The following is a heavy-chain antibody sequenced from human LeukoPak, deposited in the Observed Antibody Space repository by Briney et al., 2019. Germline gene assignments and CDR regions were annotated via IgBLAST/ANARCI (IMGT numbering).Heavy chain of an antibody. D-gene: IGHD6-19*01. J-gene: IGHJ4*02. CDR1: GGSNSSYY. V-gene: IGHV4-4*07. CDR2: IYTSGST. Sequence: SETLSLTCTVSGGSNSSYYWSWIRQPDGKGLEWIGRIYTSGSTTYNPSLKSRVTMSVDTSKNQFSLKLSSVTAADTAVYYCARHASSGWYWYFDYWGQGTLVTVSS. CDR3: ARHASSGWYWYFDY.